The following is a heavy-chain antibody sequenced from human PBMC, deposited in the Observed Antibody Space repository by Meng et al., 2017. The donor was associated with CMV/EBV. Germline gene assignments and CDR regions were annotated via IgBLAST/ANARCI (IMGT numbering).Heavy chain of an antibody. Sequence: VQLVQSGFGGKKPRASVKVSCKASGYTFTGYGISWVRQAPGQGLEWMGWISVYNGHTNFAQNLQGRVTMTTDTSTNTAYVELRSLRSDDTAIYYCARGVPLGIIYSFDYWGQGTLVTVSS. CDR1: GYTFTGYG. D-gene: IGHD2-21*01. V-gene: IGHV1-18*01. CDR2: ISVYNGHT. CDR3: ARGVPLGIIYSFDY. J-gene: IGHJ4*01.